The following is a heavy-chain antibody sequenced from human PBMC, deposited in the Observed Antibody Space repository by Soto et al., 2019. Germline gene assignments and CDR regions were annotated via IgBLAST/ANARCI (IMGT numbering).Heavy chain of an antibody. Sequence: GGSLRLSCAASGFTVSSDSMTWVRQAPGKGLEWISIIYSDNNTDYADSVKGRFSISRDTSKNILYLQMNSLRAEDTAEYYCARHFSAMGVWGQGTTVTVSS. V-gene: IGHV3-53*01. CDR3: ARHFSAMGV. J-gene: IGHJ6*02. CDR1: GFTVSSDS. CDR2: IYSDNNT.